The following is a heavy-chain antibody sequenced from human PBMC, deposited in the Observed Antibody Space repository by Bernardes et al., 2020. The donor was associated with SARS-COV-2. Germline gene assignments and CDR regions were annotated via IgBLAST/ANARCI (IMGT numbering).Heavy chain of an antibody. V-gene: IGHV1-46*01. CDR2: SNPSGGST. Sequence: ASVKVSCKASGYTFTSYYMHWVRQAPGQGREWMGISNPSGGSTGNAQKFQGRVTMTRDTSTSTDYMELRSLRSEDTAVYYCARDLTVTKSYYYYYGMDVWGQGTTVTVSS. J-gene: IGHJ6*01. D-gene: IGHD4-17*01. CDR1: GYTFTSYY. CDR3: ARDLTVTKSYYYYYGMDV.